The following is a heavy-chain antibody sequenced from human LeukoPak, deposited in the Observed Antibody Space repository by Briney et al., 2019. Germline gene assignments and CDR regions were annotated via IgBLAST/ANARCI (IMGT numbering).Heavy chain of an antibody. CDR3: ARLPSGIFDY. V-gene: IGHV4-39*01. J-gene: IGHJ4*02. CDR2: IYYSGNT. CDR1: GGSINSGTYY. D-gene: IGHD1-14*01. Sequence: SETLSLTCTVSGGSINSGTYYWGWVRQPPGKGLEWIGTIYYSGNTYYNPSLKSRVTISIDTSKNQFSLKLSSVTAADTAVYYCARLPSGIFDYWGQGTLVTVSS.